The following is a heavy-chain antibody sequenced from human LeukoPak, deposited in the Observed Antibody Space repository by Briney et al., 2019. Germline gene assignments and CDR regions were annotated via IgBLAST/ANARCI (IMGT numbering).Heavy chain of an antibody. V-gene: IGHV4-59*08. Sequence: PSETLSLTCTVSGGSISTYYWSWIRQPPGKGLEWIGYIYYSGSTNYNPSLKSRVTISVGTSKNQFSLKLSSVTAADPAVYYCARHGKGWLAPFDYWGQGTLVTVSS. CDR3: ARHGKGWLAPFDY. CDR2: IYYSGST. CDR1: GGSISTYY. D-gene: IGHD5-24*01. J-gene: IGHJ4*02.